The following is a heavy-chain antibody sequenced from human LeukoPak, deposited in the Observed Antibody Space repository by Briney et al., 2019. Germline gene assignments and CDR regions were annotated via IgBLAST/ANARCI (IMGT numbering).Heavy chain of an antibody. CDR1: GGSISSGGYY. J-gene: IGHJ4*02. D-gene: IGHD3-3*01. V-gene: IGHV4-31*03. CDR3: ARSRLLDYDFWSGSYLGDYFDY. Sequence: SQTLSLTCTVSGGSISSGGYYWSWIRQHPGKGLEWIGYIYYSGSTYYNPSLKSRVTISVDTSKNQFSLQLSSVTAADTAVYYCARSRLLDYDFWSGSYLGDYFDYWGQGTLVTVSS. CDR2: IYYSGST.